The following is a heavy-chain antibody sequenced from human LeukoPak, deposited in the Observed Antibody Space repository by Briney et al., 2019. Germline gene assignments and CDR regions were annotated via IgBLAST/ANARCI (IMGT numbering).Heavy chain of an antibody. Sequence: GASLLISCKGSGYSFTSYWISWVRQLPGKGLEWMGRIDPSDSYTNYSPSFQGHVTISADKSISTAYLQRSSLKASDTAMYYCARQDCSSTSCYYYFDYWGQGTLVTVSS. CDR3: ARQDCSSTSCYYYFDY. D-gene: IGHD2-2*01. CDR1: GYSFTSYW. J-gene: IGHJ4*02. CDR2: IDPSDSYT. V-gene: IGHV5-10-1*01.